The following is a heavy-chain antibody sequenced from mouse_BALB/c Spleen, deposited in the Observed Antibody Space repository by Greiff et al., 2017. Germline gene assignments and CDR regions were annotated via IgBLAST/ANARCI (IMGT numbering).Heavy chain of an antibody. CDR3: TRSYYDYDRAHYYAMDD. J-gene: IGHJ4*01. D-gene: IGHD2-4*01. V-gene: IGHV1-5*01. Sequence: VQLQQSGTVLARPGASVKMSCKASGYSFTSYWMHWVKQRPGQGLEWIGAIYPGNSDTSYNQKFKGKAKLTAVTSASTAYMELSSLTNEDSAVYYCTRSYYDYDRAHYYAMDDWGQGTSVTVSS. CDR2: IYPGNSDT. CDR1: GYSFTSYW.